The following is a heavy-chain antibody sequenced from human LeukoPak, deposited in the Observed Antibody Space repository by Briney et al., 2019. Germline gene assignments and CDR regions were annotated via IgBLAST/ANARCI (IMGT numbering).Heavy chain of an antibody. CDR2: ISGSGGST. Sequence: GALRLSCAASGFTFSSYGMRWVRQAPGKGLEWVSAISGSGGSTYYADSVKGRFTISRDNAKNALYLQMNSPRAEDTAVYYCAKDLHYGSADYWGQGTLVTVSS. CDR1: GFTFSSYG. CDR3: AKDLHYGSADY. J-gene: IGHJ4*02. D-gene: IGHD3-10*01. V-gene: IGHV3-23*01.